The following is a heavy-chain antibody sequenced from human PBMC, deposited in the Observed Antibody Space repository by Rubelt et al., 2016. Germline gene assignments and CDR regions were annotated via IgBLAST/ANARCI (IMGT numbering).Heavy chain of an antibody. CDR1: GGTFSSYA. D-gene: IGHD2-8*01. Sequence: QVQLVQPGAEVKKPGSSVKVSCKASGGTFSSYAISWVRQAPGQGLEWMGRIIPILGLANYAQKFQGMVTSTADKSTSTDYMGLSSLRAEDTAVYYCARAQRIRLLMVYAPTFDYWGQGTLVTVSS. CDR2: IIPILGLA. CDR3: ARAQRIRLLMVYAPTFDY. J-gene: IGHJ4*02. V-gene: IGHV1-69*04.